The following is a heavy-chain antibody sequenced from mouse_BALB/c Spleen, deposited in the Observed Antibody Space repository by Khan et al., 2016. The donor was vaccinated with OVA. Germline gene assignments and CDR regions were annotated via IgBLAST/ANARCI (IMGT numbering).Heavy chain of an antibody. D-gene: IGHD1-1*02. CDR2: INTYTGEP. CDR3: ASGGYWYFDV. Sequence: QIQLVQSGPELKKPGETVKISCTASGYTFTNYGMNWVKQAPGKGLKWMGWINTYTGEPTYADDFKGRFAFSLETSASTVYLQINNLKNEDTATYFCASGGYWYFDVWGAGTTVTVSS. CDR1: GYTFTNYG. J-gene: IGHJ1*01. V-gene: IGHV9-3-1*01.